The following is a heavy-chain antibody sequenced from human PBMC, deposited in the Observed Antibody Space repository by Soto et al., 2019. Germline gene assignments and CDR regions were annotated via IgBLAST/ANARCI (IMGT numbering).Heavy chain of an antibody. J-gene: IGHJ3*02. CDR3: ARVDYSCNSGYAFDI. CDR2: ISYDGTNE. Sequence: QVQLVESGGGVVQPGRSLRLSCAASGFTFSTFGMHWVRQAPGKGLEWVAVISYDGTNEYYADSVKGRFTISRDNSKNTLYLQMNSLRAEDTAVYSCARVDYSCNSGYAFDISGQGTRVTVSS. V-gene: IGHV3-30*03. D-gene: IGHD4-4*01. CDR1: GFTFSTFG.